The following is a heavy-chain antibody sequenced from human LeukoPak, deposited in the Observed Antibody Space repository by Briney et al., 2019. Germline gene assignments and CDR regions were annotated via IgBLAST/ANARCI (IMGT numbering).Heavy chain of an antibody. CDR2: IIPIFGTA. CDR1: GGTFSSYA. D-gene: IGHD3-22*01. J-gene: IGHJ6*03. CDR3: ARSLVTYYYDSSGYEGHYYYYYYMDV. V-gene: IGHV1-69*05. Sequence: SVNVSCKASGGTFSSYAISWVRQAPGQGLEWMGRIIPIFGTANYAQKFQGRVTINTDESTRTAYMELSSLRSEDTDVYYCARSLVTYYYDSSGYEGHYYYYYYMDVWGKGTTVTVSS.